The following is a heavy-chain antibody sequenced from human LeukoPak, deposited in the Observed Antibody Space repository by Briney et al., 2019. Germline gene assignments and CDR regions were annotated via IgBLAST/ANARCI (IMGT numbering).Heavy chain of an antibody. V-gene: IGHV4-59*01. Sequence: SSETLSLTCTASGGFIRNYYWSWIRQPPGKGLEWIGYIYYSGSTSYNPSLKSRVTISVDTSKNQFSLKLSSVTAADTAVYYCARNVPAGNYGMDVWGQGTTVTVSS. D-gene: IGHD2-2*01. CDR3: ARNVPAGNYGMDV. J-gene: IGHJ6*02. CDR2: IYYSGST. CDR1: GGFIRNYY.